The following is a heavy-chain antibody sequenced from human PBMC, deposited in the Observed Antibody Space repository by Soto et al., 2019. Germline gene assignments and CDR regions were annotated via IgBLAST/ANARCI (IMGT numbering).Heavy chain of an antibody. Sequence: ASVKVSCKSSGYTFTSYDINWVRQATGQGLEWMGWMNPNSGNTGYAQKFQGRVTMTRNTSISTAYMELSSLRSEDTAVYYCAREGYYDILTGYYHVDYWGQGTLVTVSS. CDR2: MNPNSGNT. J-gene: IGHJ4*02. V-gene: IGHV1-8*01. D-gene: IGHD3-9*01. CDR3: AREGYYDILTGYYHVDY. CDR1: GYTFTSYD.